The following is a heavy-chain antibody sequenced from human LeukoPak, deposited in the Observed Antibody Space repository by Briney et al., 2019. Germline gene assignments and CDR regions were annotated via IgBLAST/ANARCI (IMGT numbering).Heavy chain of an antibody. CDR1: GYTFTGYY. D-gene: IGHD5-12*01. CDR3: ARELEQSGYGSAFDI. V-gene: IGHV1-2*02. Sequence: ASVKVSCKASGYTFTGYYMHWVRQAPGQGLEWMGWINPNSGGTNYAQKFQGRVTMTRDTSISTAYMELSRLRSDDTAVYYCARELEQSGYGSAFDIWGQGTMVTVS. J-gene: IGHJ3*02. CDR2: INPNSGGT.